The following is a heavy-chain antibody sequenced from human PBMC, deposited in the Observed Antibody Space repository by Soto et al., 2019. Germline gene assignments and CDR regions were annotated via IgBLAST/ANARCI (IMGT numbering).Heavy chain of an antibody. CDR2: ISYDGSDK. CDR3: ARDYYKYYDSSGYYRSPAY. J-gene: IGHJ4*02. V-gene: IGHV3-30-3*01. D-gene: IGHD3-22*01. Sequence: PGGSLRLSCAASGFTFISYAMHWVRQAPCKGLEWVALISYDGSDKDYADSVKGRFTISRDNSRNTLFLQMNSLRAEDTAVYYCARDYYKYYDSSGYYRSPAYWGQGTLVTVSS. CDR1: GFTFISYA.